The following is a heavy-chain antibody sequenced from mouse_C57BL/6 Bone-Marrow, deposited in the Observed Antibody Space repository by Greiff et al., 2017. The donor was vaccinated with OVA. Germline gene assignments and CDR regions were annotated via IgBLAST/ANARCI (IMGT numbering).Heavy chain of an antibody. Sequence: QVQLQQSGAELVRPGTSVKVSCKASGYAFTNYLIEWVKQRPGQGLEWIGVINPGSGGTNYNEKFKGKATLTADKSSSTAYMQLSSLTSEDSAVYFCARGHYYGSSPVAYWGQGTLVTVSA. D-gene: IGHD1-1*01. CDR2: INPGSGGT. CDR1: GYAFTNYL. CDR3: ARGHYYGSSPVAY. J-gene: IGHJ3*01. V-gene: IGHV1-54*01.